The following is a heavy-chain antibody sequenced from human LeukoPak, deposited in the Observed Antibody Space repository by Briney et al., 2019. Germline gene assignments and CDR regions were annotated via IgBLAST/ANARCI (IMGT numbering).Heavy chain of an antibody. V-gene: IGHV3-21*01. CDR3: ARDHWGDSINNAHLESDY. CDR2: ISRSGSSI. D-gene: IGHD7-27*01. J-gene: IGHJ4*02. CDR1: GFTFSSYG. Sequence: GGSLRLSCAASGFTFSSYGMNWVRQAPGKGLEWVSSISRSGSSIYYADSVKGRFTMSRDNAKNSLYLQMNSLRAEDTAVYYCARDHWGDSINNAHLESDYWGQGTLVTVSS.